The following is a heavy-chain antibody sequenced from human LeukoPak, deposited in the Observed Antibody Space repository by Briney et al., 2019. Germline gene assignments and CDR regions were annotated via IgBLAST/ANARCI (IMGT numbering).Heavy chain of an antibody. J-gene: IGHJ4*02. D-gene: IGHD3-16*02. CDR2: IIPIFGTA. CDR1: GGTFSSYA. V-gene: IGHV1-69*13. Sequence: SVKVSCKASGGTFSSYAISWVRQAPGQGLEWMGGIIPIFGTANYAQKFQGRVTITADESTSTAYMELSRLRSEDTAVYYCARNVGLRLGELSLYYFDYWGQGTLVTVSS. CDR3: ARNVGLRLGELSLYYFDY.